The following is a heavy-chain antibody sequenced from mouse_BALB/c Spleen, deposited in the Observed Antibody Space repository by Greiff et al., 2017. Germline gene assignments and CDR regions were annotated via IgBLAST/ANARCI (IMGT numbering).Heavy chain of an antibody. CDR2: IRNKANGYTT. J-gene: IGHJ4*01. V-gene: IGHV7-3*02. CDR3: ARDMRGNYAMDY. Sequence: EVKLQESGGGLVQPGGSLRLSCATSGFTFTDYYMSWVRQPPGKALEWLGFIRNKANGYTTEYSASVKGRFTISRDNSQSILYLQMNTLRAEDSATYYCARDMRGNYAMDYWGQGTSVTVSS. CDR1: GFTFTDYY.